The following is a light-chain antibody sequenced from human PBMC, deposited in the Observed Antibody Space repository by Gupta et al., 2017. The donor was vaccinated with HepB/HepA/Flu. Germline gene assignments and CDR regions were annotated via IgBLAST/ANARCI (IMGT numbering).Light chain of an antibody. J-gene: IGLJ2*01. CDR1: ALGNKF. V-gene: IGLV3-1*01. CDR3: QAWDSSTTII. CDR2: QDN. Sequence: SYELTQPPSVSVSPGQTASIACSGDALGNKFVCWYQQKPGQSPMLVIYQDNKRPSGIPERFSGSNSGNTATLTISGTKAMDEADYYCQAWDSSTTIIFGGGTKLTVL.